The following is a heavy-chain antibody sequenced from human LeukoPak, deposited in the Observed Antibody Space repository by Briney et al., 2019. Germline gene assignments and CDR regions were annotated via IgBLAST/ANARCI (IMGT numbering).Heavy chain of an antibody. J-gene: IGHJ4*02. V-gene: IGHV3-30*18. CDR2: ISSDGSNT. D-gene: IGHD2-15*01. CDR3: AKDRDPPREYCNGGSCYTFDY. Sequence: GGSLRLSCAASGFTFRSYGMHWVRQAPGKGLEWVAVISSDGSNTYYVDSVKGRFTISRDNSKNTLYLQMDSLRAEDTAMYYCAKDRDPPREYCNGGSCYTFDYWGQGSLVTVSS. CDR1: GFTFRSYG.